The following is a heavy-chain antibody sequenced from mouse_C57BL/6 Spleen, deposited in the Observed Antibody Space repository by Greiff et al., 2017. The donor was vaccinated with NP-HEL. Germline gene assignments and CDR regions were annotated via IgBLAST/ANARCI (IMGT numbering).Heavy chain of an antibody. V-gene: IGHV1-54*01. Sequence: VQLQQSGAELVRPGTSVKVSCKASGYAFTNYLIEWVKQTPGQGLEWIGAINPGSGGTNYNEKLKGRATMTADNSSSTAYMQLSSLTSEDSAVYFCARRGVTSSWFAYWGQGTLVTVSA. D-gene: IGHD2-12*01. CDR2: INPGSGGT. CDR1: GYAFTNYL. CDR3: ARRGVTSSWFAY. J-gene: IGHJ3*01.